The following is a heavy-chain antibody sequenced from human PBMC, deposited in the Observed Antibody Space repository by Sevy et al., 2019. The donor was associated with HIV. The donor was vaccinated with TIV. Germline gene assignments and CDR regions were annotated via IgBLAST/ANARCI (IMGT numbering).Heavy chain of an antibody. Sequence: SETLSLTCTVSGGSISSYYWSWIRQPPWKGLEWIGYIYYSRSTNYNPSLKSRVTISVDTSKNQFSLKLSSVTAADTAVYYCARGAIFGVVPAYYYYYGMDVWGQGTTVTVSS. CDR2: IYYSRST. CDR1: GGSISSYY. J-gene: IGHJ6*02. D-gene: IGHD3-3*01. CDR3: ARGAIFGVVPAYYYYYGMDV. V-gene: IGHV4-59*01.